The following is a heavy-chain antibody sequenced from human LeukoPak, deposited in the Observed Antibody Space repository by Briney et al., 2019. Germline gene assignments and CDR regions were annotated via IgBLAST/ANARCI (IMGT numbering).Heavy chain of an antibody. CDR1: GYTFTNYA. J-gene: IGHJ4*02. Sequence: ASVKVSCKASGYTFTNYAAHWVRQAPGQRLEWMGWINAGNGNTEYSQNFQDRVTITRDTSATTAYMELSSLRSEDTAVYYCARGSYFYGSGSLMGSDYWGQGTLVTVSS. CDR2: INAGNGNT. D-gene: IGHD3-10*01. CDR3: ARGSYFYGSGSLMGSDY. V-gene: IGHV1-3*01.